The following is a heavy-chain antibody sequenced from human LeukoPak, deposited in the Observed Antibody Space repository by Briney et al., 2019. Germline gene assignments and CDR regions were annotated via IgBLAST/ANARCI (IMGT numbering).Heavy chain of an antibody. CDR1: GGSFSGYY. V-gene: IGHV4-34*01. CDR3: ARLPAGTHYYYYGMDV. CDR2: INHSGST. Sequence: SETLSLTCAVYGGSFSGYYWSWIRQPPGNGLEWIGEINHSGSTNYNPSLKSRVTISVDTSKNQFSLKLSSVTAADTAVYYCARLPAGTHYYYYGMDVWGQGTTVTVSS. J-gene: IGHJ6*02.